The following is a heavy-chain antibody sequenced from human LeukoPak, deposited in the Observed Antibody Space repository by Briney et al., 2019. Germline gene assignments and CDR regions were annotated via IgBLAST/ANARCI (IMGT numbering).Heavy chain of an antibody. CDR2: INHSGST. CDR1: GFTFGDYA. V-gene: IGHV4-34*01. CDR3: ASGSTDAFDI. Sequence: MTGGSLRLSCTSVGFTFGDYAMSWVRQPPGKGLEWTGEINHSGSTNYNPSLKSRVTISVDTSKNQFSLKLSAVTAADTAVYYCASGSTDAFDIWGQGTMVTVSS. D-gene: IGHD3-3*02. J-gene: IGHJ3*02.